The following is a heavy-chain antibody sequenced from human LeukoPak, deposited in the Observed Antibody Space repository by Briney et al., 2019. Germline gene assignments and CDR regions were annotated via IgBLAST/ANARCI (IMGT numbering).Heavy chain of an antibody. CDR2: VYTGGST. CDR1: GFTVSXXX. CDR3: ARDGVVGVTGM. V-gene: IGHV3-53*01. Sequence: GGSLRLSCAASGFTVSXXXXXXVXQXXGXXLXXVAVVYTGGSTSYAESVRVRFTSARXNXNNTLWLQMNSLRAEDTDVYYCARDGVVGVTGMWGQGTLVTVSS. D-gene: IGHD1-26*01. J-gene: IGHJ4*02.